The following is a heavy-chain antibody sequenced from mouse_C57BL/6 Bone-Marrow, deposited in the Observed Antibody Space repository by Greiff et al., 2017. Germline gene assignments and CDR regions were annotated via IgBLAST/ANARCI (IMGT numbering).Heavy chain of an antibody. CDR2: IHPNSGST. D-gene: IGHD2-3*01. Sequence: QVQLQQPGAELVKPGASVKLSCKASGYTFTSYWMHWVKQRPGQGLEWIGMIHPNSGSTNYNEKFKSKATLTVDKSSSTAYMQLSSLTSEEAAVYYCARDGYCFDYWGQGTTLTVSS. CDR1: GYTFTSYW. V-gene: IGHV1-64*01. CDR3: ARDGYCFDY. J-gene: IGHJ2*01.